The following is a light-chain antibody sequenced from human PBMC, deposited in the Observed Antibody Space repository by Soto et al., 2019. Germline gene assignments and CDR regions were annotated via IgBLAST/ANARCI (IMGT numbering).Light chain of an antibody. Sequence: IQMTQSPSTLSGSVGDRVTITCRAIQTISSWLAWYQQTPGKAPKLXIYKASTLKSGVPSRFRGSGAGTDFTRTISSLQPEDVATYYCLQDYSYTLTFGGGTKVDIK. CDR1: QTISSW. CDR3: LQDYSYTLT. V-gene: IGKV1-5*03. CDR2: KAS. J-gene: IGKJ4*01.